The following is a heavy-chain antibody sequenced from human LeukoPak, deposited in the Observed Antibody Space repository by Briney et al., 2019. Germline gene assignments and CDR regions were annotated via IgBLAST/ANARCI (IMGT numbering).Heavy chain of an antibody. CDR2: INHSGST. V-gene: IGHV4-34*01. J-gene: IGHJ5*02. CDR1: GGSFSGYY. D-gene: IGHD6-13*01. Sequence: SETLSLTCAVYGGSFSGYYWSWIRQPPGKGLEWIGEINHSGSTNYNPSLKSRVTISVDTSKNQFSLKLSSVTAADTAVYYCASCSSSRSVWFDPWGQRTLVTVSS. CDR3: ASCSSSRSVWFDP.